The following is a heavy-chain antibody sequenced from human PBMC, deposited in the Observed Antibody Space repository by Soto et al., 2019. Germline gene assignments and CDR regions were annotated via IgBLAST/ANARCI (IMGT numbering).Heavy chain of an antibody. Sequence: GGSLRLSCAASGFTFSSYSMNWVRQAPGKGLEWVSYISSSSSTIYYADSVKGRFTISRDNAKNSLYLQMNSLRDEDTAVYYCARDGYDSSGYYYNFDYWGQGTLVTVSS. V-gene: IGHV3-48*02. D-gene: IGHD3-22*01. CDR3: ARDGYDSSGYYYNFDY. J-gene: IGHJ4*02. CDR2: ISSSSSTI. CDR1: GFTFSSYS.